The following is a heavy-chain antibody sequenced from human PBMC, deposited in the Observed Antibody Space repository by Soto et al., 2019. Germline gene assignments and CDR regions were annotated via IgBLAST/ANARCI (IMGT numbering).Heavy chain of an antibody. V-gene: IGHV3-21*01. J-gene: IGHJ4*02. CDR2: ISSSSRYI. D-gene: IGHD4-17*01. CDR3: ARDIALDYRDYRYFDY. CDR1: GFTFRSYS. Sequence: GESLKISCAASGFTFRSYSMNWVRQAPGKGLEWGSSISSSSRYIYYADSVKGRFTISRDNAQNSLYLQMNSLRAEDTAVYYCARDIALDYRDYRYFDYWGQGTLVTVSS.